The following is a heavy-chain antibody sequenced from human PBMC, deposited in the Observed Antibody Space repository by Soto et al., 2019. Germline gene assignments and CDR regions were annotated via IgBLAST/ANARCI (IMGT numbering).Heavy chain of an antibody. CDR1: GYTLTELS. V-gene: IGHV1-24*01. J-gene: IGHJ4*02. CDR3: ASLVGSNYGYYFDY. CDR2: FDPEDGET. Sequence: GASVKVSCKVSGYTLTELSMHWVRQAPGKGLEWMGGFDPEDGETIYAQKFQGRVTMTEDTSTDTAYMELSSLRSEDTAVYYCASLVGSNYGYYFDYWGQGTLVTVSS. D-gene: IGHD4-4*01.